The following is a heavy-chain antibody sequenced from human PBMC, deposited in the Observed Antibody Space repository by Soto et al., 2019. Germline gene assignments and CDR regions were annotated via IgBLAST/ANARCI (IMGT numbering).Heavy chain of an antibody. Sequence: PSETLSLTCAVSGYSISSGYYWGWIRQPPGKGLEWIGSIYHSGSTYYNPSLKSRVTISVDTSKNQFSLKPSSVTAADTAVYYCARVFGYYDSSGYYYDAFDIWGQGTMVTVSS. J-gene: IGHJ3*02. V-gene: IGHV4-38-2*01. CDR2: IYHSGST. D-gene: IGHD3-22*01. CDR3: ARVFGYYDSSGYYYDAFDI. CDR1: GYSISSGYY.